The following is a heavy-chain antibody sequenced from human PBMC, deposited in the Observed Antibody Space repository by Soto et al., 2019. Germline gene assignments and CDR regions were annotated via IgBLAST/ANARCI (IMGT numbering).Heavy chain of an antibody. V-gene: IGHV1-2*02. CDR1: EYSFTAYY. J-gene: IGHJ4*02. CDR2: INPNSGGT. D-gene: IGHD3-22*01. Sequence: ASVKVSCKASEYSFTAYYMHWVRQAPGQGLEWMGWINPNSGGTKYAQKFQGRVTMTRDTSISTAYMELSSLRSDDTAVYYCATLYYYDSCGYGYYFDYWGQGTVVTVSS. CDR3: ATLYYYDSCGYGYYFDY.